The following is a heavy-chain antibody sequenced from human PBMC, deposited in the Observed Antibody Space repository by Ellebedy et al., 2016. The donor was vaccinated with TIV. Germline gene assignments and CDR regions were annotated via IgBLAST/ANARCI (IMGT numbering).Heavy chain of an antibody. CDR3: ARVAITAAVGGGFFDL. V-gene: IGHV4-59*11. CDR1: GGSLTNHF. Sequence: MPGGSLRLSCTVSGGSLTNHFWGWIRQPPGKGLEWIASIYYSGTTNYNPSLKSRVTISVDTSKNQISLTLMSSVSAADTAVYYCARVAITAAVGGGFFDLWGRGTLVTVSS. J-gene: IGHJ2*01. D-gene: IGHD6-13*01. CDR2: IYYSGTT.